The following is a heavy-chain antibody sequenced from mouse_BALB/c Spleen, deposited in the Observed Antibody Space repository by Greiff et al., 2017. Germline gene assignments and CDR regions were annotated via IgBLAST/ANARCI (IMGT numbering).Heavy chain of an antibody. Sequence: VKLMESGAELVRPGASVTLSCKASGYTFTDYEMHWVKQTPVHGLEWIGAIDPETGGTAYNQKFKGKATLTADKSSSTAYMELRSLTSEDSAVYYCTRVGGNLAWFAYWGQGTLVTVSA. D-gene: IGHD2-1*01. V-gene: IGHV1-15*01. CDR3: TRVGGNLAWFAY. CDR1: GYTFTDYE. CDR2: IDPETGGT. J-gene: IGHJ3*01.